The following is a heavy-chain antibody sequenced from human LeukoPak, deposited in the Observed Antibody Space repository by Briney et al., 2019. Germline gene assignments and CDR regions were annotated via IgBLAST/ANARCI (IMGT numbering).Heavy chain of an antibody. CDR3: ARDLGVASSYGLDV. CDR1: GFTFSSYS. J-gene: IGHJ6*02. V-gene: IGHV3-30*03. D-gene: IGHD3-3*01. CDR2: MSYDGSNK. Sequence: PGGSLRLSCAASGFTFSSYSMNWVRQAPGKGLEWVALMSYDGSNKYYADSVKGRFSISRDNSKKTLYLQMNSLRGEDTAVYYCARDLGVASSYGLDVWGQGTTVTVS.